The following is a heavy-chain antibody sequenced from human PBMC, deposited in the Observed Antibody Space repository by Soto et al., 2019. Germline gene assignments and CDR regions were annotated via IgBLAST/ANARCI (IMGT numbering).Heavy chain of an antibody. CDR2: IYPGDSDT. J-gene: IGHJ6*02. CDR3: ARIVVVTAAIDYYYGMDV. Sequence: GESLKIFCKGSGYSFTSYWIGWGRQMPGKGLEWRGIIYPGDSDTRYSPSFQGQVTISADKSISTAYLPWSSRKASDTAMYYCARIVVVTAAIDYYYGMDVWGQGTTVTVSS. V-gene: IGHV5-51*01. D-gene: IGHD2-2*01. CDR1: GYSFTSYW.